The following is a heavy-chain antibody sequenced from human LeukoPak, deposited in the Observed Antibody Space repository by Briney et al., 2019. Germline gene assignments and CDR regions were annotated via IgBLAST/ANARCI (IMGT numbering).Heavy chain of an antibody. D-gene: IGHD3-10*01. CDR2: ISTSSSYI. V-gene: IGHV3-21*06. Sequence: PGGSLRLYGVTSGFTVSSFAFNWIRHAPGKGPQWVAAISTSSSYIYYADSVKGRFTISTDDAKTSLYLEMNSLRDEDTAVYYCAKVGTGNHQYGSGNYDYWGQGTLVTVSS. CDR3: AKVGTGNHQYGSGNYDY. J-gene: IGHJ4*02. CDR1: GFTVSSFA.